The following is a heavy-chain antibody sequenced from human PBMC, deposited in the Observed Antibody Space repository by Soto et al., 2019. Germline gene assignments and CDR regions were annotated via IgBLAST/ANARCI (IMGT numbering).Heavy chain of an antibody. V-gene: IGHV1-18*01. D-gene: IGHD3-16*01. CDR2: ISAYNGNT. Sequence: QVQLVQSGAEVKKPGASVKVSCKASGYTFTSYGISWVRQAPGQGLEWMGWISAYNGNTNYAQKLQGRVTMTTDTPTRTAYMELRCLRSADTGMYYCARDRGGYGMDVWGQGTTVTVSS. CDR3: ARDRGGYGMDV. J-gene: IGHJ6*02. CDR1: GYTFTSYG.